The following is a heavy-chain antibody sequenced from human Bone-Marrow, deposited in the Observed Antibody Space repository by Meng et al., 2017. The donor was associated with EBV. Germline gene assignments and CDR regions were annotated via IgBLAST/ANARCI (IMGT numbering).Heavy chain of an antibody. J-gene: IGHJ5*02. V-gene: IGHV4-34*01. CDR3: ARGGGLGVVVAAQTNWFDP. CDR1: GGSFSGYY. Sequence: QGLLQQWGSGLLTPPETLSLTCAFYGGSFSGYYWSWIRQPPGKGLEWIGEINHSGSTNYNPSLKSRVTISVDTSKNQFSLKLSSVTAADTAVYYCARGGGLGVVVAAQTNWFDPWGQGTLVTVSS. D-gene: IGHD2-15*01. CDR2: INHSGST.